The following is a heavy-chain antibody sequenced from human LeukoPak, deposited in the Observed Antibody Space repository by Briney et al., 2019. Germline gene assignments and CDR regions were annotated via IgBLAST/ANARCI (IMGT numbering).Heavy chain of an antibody. D-gene: IGHD6-19*01. J-gene: IGHJ5*02. CDR3: ARGCSSGWPPGDWFDP. V-gene: IGHV4-39*07. CDR2: IYYSGST. Sequence: SETLSLTCTVSGGSISSSSYYWGWIRQPPGKGLEWIGSIYYSGSTYYNPSLKSRVTISVDTSKNQFSLKLSSVTAADTAVYYCARGCSSGWPPGDWFDPWGQGTLVTVSS. CDR1: GGSISSSSYY.